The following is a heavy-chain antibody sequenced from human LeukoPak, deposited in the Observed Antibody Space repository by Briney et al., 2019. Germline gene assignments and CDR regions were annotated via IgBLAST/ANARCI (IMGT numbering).Heavy chain of an antibody. D-gene: IGHD6-13*01. CDR1: GFIFGSYA. CDR2: ISGSAGST. J-gene: IGHJ6*03. CDR3: ARGSSSWYHYYYMDV. Sequence: GGSLRLSCAASGFIFGSYAMSWVRQAPGKGPEWVSAISGSAGSTYDADSVRGRFTISRANSKNTLSLQMNSLRAEDTAVYYCARGSSSWYHYYYMDVWGKGTTVTVSS. V-gene: IGHV3-23*01.